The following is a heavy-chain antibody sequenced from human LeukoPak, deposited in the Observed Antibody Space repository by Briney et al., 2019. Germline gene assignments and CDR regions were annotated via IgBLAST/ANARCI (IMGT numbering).Heavy chain of an antibody. V-gene: IGHV3-43*01. Sequence: GGSLRLSCSASGFSFGDYSMHWVRQAAGKGLEWVSVLNRNGGAIRYADSVKGRFIISRDNSKNSLYLQMNSLRTEDTALYYCTKEHSSGWPTIDYWGQGTLVTVSS. D-gene: IGHD6-19*01. CDR1: GFSFGDYS. J-gene: IGHJ4*02. CDR2: LNRNGGAI. CDR3: TKEHSSGWPTIDY.